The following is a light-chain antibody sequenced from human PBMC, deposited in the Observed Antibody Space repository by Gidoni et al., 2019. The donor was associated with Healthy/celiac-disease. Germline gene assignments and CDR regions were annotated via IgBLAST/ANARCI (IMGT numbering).Light chain of an antibody. J-gene: IGKJ1*01. V-gene: IGKV1-39*01. CDR2: AAS. CDR1: QSISSY. Sequence: DIQMTQSPSSLSASVGDRVTITCRASQSISSYLNWYQQKPGKAPKLLIYAASSLQSGVPSRFSGSGSGTDFTLTISSLQPEDFATYYCQSGTFXQXTKVEIK. CDR3: QSGT.